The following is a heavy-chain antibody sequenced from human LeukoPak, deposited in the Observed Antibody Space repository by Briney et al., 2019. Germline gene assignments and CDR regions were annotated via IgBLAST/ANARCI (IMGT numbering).Heavy chain of an antibody. D-gene: IGHD5-18*01. CDR2: IYYRESI. Sequence: KPSETLSLICTVSGLSISSSSYHWGGIRQPPGRGRVCLGSIYYRESIYYHPSLKSRVPLPVHTSKPNFSLKLSSVTATDAAVYFCARHSQAMTPGWFEPWGEGTLVTVSS. CDR3: ARHSQAMTPGWFEP. CDR1: GLSISSSSYH. J-gene: IGHJ5*02. V-gene: IGHV4-39*01.